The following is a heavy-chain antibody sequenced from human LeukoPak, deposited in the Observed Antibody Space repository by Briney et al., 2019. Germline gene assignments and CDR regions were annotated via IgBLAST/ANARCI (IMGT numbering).Heavy chain of an antibody. CDR3: ARHYSSDPFDY. CDR1: GASISGYY. D-gene: IGHD2-21*01. Sequence: SETLSLTCSVSGASISGYYWSWIRQPPGKGLEWIGYIDYSGSTNYSPSLKSRITISADTSKNQFSLKLTSLTAAGTALYFCARHYSSDPFDYWGQGTLVTVSS. V-gene: IGHV4-59*08. CDR2: IDYSGST. J-gene: IGHJ4*02.